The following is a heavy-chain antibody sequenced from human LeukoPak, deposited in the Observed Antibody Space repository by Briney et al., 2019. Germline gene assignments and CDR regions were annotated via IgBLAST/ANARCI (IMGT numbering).Heavy chain of an antibody. CDR3: ARGYYYDSSDPIPFDI. Sequence: GGSLRLSCAASGFTFSSYWMHWVRQAPGKGLVWVSRINSDGSSTSYADSVKGRFTISSDNAKNTLYLQMNSLRAEDTALYYCARGYYYDSSDPIPFDIWGQGTMVTVSS. CDR2: INSDGSST. V-gene: IGHV3-74*01. CDR1: GFTFSSYW. D-gene: IGHD3-22*01. J-gene: IGHJ3*02.